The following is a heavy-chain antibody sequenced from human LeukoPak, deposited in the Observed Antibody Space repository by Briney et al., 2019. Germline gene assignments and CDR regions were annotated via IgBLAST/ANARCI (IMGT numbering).Heavy chain of an antibody. J-gene: IGHJ4*02. V-gene: IGHV1-69*04. D-gene: IGHD2-15*01. CDR1: GGTFSTYS. CDR2: IIPILGIT. CDR3: ARGPPPGWTDF. Sequence: GASVKVSCKASGGTFSTYSISWVRQAPGQGLEWMGRIIPILGITNYAQKFQGRVTITADKSTSTAYMELSSLRSEDTAVYYCARGPPPGWTDFWGQGTLVTVSS.